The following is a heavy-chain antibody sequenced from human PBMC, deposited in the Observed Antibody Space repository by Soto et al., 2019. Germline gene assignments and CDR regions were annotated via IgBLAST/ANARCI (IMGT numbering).Heavy chain of an antibody. CDR2: IYYSGST. V-gene: IGHV4-61*01. J-gene: IGHJ5*02. CDR3: AIYCSSVPCHGFDP. D-gene: IGHD2-2*01. CDR1: GGSVSSVSYY. Sequence: SETLSLTCTVSGGSVSSVSYYWSWIRQPPGKGLEWIGYIYYSGSTNYNPSLKSRVTMSVDTSKNQFSLKLSSVTAADTAVYYCAIYCSSVPCHGFDPWGQGTLLTLSS.